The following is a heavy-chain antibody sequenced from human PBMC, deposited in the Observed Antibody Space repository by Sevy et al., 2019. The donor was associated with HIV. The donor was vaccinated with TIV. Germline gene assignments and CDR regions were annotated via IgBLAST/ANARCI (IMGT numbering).Heavy chain of an antibody. CDR2: IKQDGSEK. V-gene: IGHV3-7*01. J-gene: IGHJ4*02. CDR1: GFTFSSYW. CDR3: ARDCHDSSGYYYDGHGFDY. D-gene: IGHD3-22*01. Sequence: GGSLRLSCAASGFTFSSYWMSWVRQAPGKGLEWVANIKQDGSEKYYVDSVKGRFTISRDNAKNSLYLQMNSLGAEDTAVYYCARDCHDSSGYYYDGHGFDYWGQGTLVTVSS.